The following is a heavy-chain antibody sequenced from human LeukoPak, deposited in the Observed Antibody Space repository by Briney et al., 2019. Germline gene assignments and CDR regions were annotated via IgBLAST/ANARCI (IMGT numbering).Heavy chain of an antibody. Sequence: GGSLRLSCAASGFTFNYYWMPWVRQIPGKGLVWISHVYSDGSRTTYADSVKGRFTISRDNGKNTLYLQMSSLRAEDTAVYYCARGERGGFDLWGRGTVVTVSS. CDR2: VYSDGSRT. D-gene: IGHD1-1*01. CDR3: ARGERGGFDL. J-gene: IGHJ3*01. CDR1: GFTFNYYW. V-gene: IGHV3-74*03.